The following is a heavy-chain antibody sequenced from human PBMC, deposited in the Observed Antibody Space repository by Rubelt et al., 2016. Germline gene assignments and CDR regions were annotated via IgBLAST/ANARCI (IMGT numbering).Heavy chain of an antibody. Sequence: QVQLVQSGAEVKKPGSSVKVSCKASGGTFSSYAISWMQQAPGQGLEWMGAIIPLFGTGNYAQKFQGRVTITADEATGTAYMELSSLRSEATAVYYCARDIRGYSYASGYYFYAMDVWGQGTTVTVSS. CDR3: ARDIRGYSYASGYYFYAMDV. CDR1: GGTFSSYA. CDR2: IIPLFGTG. J-gene: IGHJ6*02. D-gene: IGHD5-18*01. V-gene: IGHV1-69*01.